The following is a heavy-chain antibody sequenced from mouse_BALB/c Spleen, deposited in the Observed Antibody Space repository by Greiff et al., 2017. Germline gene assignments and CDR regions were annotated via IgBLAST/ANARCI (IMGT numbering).Heavy chain of an antibody. CDR3: ASLTGKDLDY. V-gene: IGHV3-2*02. Sequence: DVKLQESGPGLVKPSQSLSLTCTVTGYSITSDYAWNWIRQFPGNKLEWMGYISYSGSTSYNPSLKSRISITRDTSKNQFFLQLNSVTTEDTATYYCASLTGKDLDYWGQGTTLTVSS. J-gene: IGHJ2*01. CDR1: GYSITSDYA. CDR2: ISYSGST. D-gene: IGHD4-1*01.